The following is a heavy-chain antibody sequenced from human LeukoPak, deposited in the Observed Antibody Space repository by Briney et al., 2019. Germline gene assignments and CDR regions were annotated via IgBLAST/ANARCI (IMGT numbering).Heavy chain of an antibody. J-gene: IGHJ3*02. CDR2: IYYSGST. CDR1: GGSISSSSYY. D-gene: IGHD6-19*01. V-gene: IGHV4-39*01. Sequence: SETLSLTRTVSGGSISSSSYYWGWIRQPPGKGLEWIGSIYYSGSTYYNPSLKSRVTISVDTSKNQFSLKLSSVTAADTAVYYYARFNTGSGWSDAFDIWGQGTMVTVSS. CDR3: ARFNTGSGWSDAFDI.